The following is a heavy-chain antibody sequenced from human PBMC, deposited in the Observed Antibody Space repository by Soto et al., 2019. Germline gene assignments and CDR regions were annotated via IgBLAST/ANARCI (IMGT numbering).Heavy chain of an antibody. CDR3: AKDEYYYDSSGSLDY. J-gene: IGHJ4*02. V-gene: IGHV3-43*01. CDR2: IRWDGGST. CDR1: GFTFDDYT. D-gene: IGHD3-22*01. Sequence: GGSLRLSCAASGFTFDDYTMHWVRQAPGKGLEWVSLIRWDGGSTYYADSVKGRLTISRDNSKNSLYLQMNSLRTEDTALYYCAKDEYYYDSSGSLDYWGQGTLVTVSS.